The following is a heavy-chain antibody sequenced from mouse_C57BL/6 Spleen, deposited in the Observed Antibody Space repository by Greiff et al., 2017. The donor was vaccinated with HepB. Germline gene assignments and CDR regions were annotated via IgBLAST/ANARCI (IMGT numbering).Heavy chain of an antibody. Sequence: QVQLQQPGAELVKPGASVKMSCKASGYTFTSYWITWVKQRPGQGLEWIGDIYPGSGSTNYNEKFKSKATLTVDTSSSTAYMQLSSLTSEDSAVYYCARGDYDYPYYYAMDYWGQGTSVTVSS. V-gene: IGHV1-55*01. CDR3: ARGDYDYPYYYAMDY. J-gene: IGHJ4*01. CDR1: GYTFTSYW. D-gene: IGHD2-4*01. CDR2: IYPGSGST.